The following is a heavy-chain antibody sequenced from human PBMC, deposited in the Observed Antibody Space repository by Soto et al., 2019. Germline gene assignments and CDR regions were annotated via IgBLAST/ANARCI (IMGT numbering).Heavy chain of an antibody. J-gene: IGHJ6*01. CDR3: ARQGFSNHYFYAGDV. Sequence: SFTIHWIGWVRQTQGKGLELMGIILPDDADTTYTPSFERHLTISADSSTNTAFLHLRTLEASATAKYFSARQGFSNHYFYAGDVWGQGTRGAVSS. V-gene: IGHV5-51*01. D-gene: IGHD6-13*01. CDR2: ILPDDADT. CDR1: SFTIHW.